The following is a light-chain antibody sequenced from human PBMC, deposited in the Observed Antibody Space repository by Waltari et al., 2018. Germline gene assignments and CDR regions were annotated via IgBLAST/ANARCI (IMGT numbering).Light chain of an antibody. Sequence: DIQMTQSPSTLSASVGDRVHITCRASQSIGSWLAWYQQKPGKAPKLLIYEATSLESGVPSRFSASGSGTEFTLTISSLQPDDFATYYCQRYNSYPITFGPGTKVDI. CDR3: QRYNSYPIT. CDR2: EAT. CDR1: QSIGSW. J-gene: IGKJ3*01. V-gene: IGKV1-5*03.